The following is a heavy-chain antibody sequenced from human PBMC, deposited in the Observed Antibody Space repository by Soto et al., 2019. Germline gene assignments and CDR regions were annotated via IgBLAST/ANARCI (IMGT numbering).Heavy chain of an antibody. CDR3: ARDRGNYYDSSGYYEVYYYYYYGMDV. V-gene: IGHV1-18*01. Sequence: ASVKVSCKASGYTFTSYGISWVRQAPGQELEWMGWISAYNGNTNYAQKLQGRVTMTTDTSTSTAYMELRSLRSDDTAVYYCARDRGNYYDSSGYYEVYYYYYYGMDVWGQGTTVTVSS. CDR2: ISAYNGNT. J-gene: IGHJ6*02. CDR1: GYTFTSYG. D-gene: IGHD3-22*01.